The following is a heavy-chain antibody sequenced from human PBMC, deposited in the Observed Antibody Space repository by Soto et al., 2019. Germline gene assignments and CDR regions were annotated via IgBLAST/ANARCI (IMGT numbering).Heavy chain of an antibody. D-gene: IGHD3-22*01. CDR2: ISGSGGST. V-gene: IGHV3-23*01. CDR3: AKDTNSKTGGDDAFDI. CDR1: GFTFSSYA. Sequence: EVQLLESGGGLVQPGGSLRLSCAASGFTFSSYAMSWVRQAPGKGLEWVSAISGSGGSTYYADSVKGRFTISRDNSKNPLYQKINSRRAEDTAVYYWAKDTNSKTGGDDAFDIWGQGKMVTVSS. J-gene: IGHJ3*02.